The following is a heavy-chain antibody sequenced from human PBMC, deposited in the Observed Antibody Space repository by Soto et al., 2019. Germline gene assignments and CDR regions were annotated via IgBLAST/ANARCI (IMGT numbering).Heavy chain of an antibody. CDR1: GFTFSSYG. CDR2: ISYDGGNE. CDR3: AKDRYSGTYPTDYDY. V-gene: IGHV3-30*18. J-gene: IGHJ4*02. D-gene: IGHD1-26*01. Sequence: XGSLILSFSGAGFTFSSYGIHWVRQAPGKGLEWVALISYDGGNEKYTESVKDRFTISRDDSHNVAYLQMSSLRTEDTAMYYCAKDRYSGTYPTDYDYWGQGSLVTVSS.